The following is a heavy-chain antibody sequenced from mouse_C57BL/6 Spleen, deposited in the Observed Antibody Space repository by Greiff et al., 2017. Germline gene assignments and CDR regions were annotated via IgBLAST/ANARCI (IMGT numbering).Heavy chain of an antibody. CDR1: GFTFSDYY. J-gene: IGHJ2*01. Sequence: EVMLVESEGGLVQPGSSMKLSCTASGFTFSDYYMAWVRQVPEKGLEWVANINYDGSSTYYLDSLKSRFIISRDNAKNILYLQMSSLKSEDTATYYCARDRGTTVVFDYWGQGTTLTVSS. CDR2: INYDGSST. V-gene: IGHV5-16*01. D-gene: IGHD1-1*01. CDR3: ARDRGTTVVFDY.